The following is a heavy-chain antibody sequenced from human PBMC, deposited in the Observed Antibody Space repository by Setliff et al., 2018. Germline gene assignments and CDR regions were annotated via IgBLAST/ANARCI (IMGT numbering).Heavy chain of an antibody. CDR1: DGSFSGYY. D-gene: IGHD3-10*01. CDR2: INHYGST. V-gene: IGHV4-34*01. J-gene: IGHJ3*02. Sequence: SETLSLTCAVYDGSFSGYYWSWIRQPPGKGLEWIGEINHYGSTKYKSSLKSRVTISVDTSKNQFSLKLNSVTAVDTAVYYCARRWNFGPYGSGIHDGFDMWGQGTMVT. CDR3: ARRWNFGPYGSGIHDGFDM.